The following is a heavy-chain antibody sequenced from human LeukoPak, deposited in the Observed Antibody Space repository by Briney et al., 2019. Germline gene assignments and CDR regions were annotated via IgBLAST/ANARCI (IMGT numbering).Heavy chain of an antibody. V-gene: IGHV4-30-4*08. CDR3: ARRKWLVTDYYGMDV. CDR1: GGSISSGDYY. Sequence: SQTLSLTCTVSGGSISSGDYYWSWIRQPPGKGLEWIGYIYYSGSTYYNPSLKSRVTMSVDTSKNQFSLKLSSVTAADTAVYYCARRKWLVTDYYGMDVWGQGTTVTVPS. J-gene: IGHJ6*02. D-gene: IGHD6-19*01. CDR2: IYYSGST.